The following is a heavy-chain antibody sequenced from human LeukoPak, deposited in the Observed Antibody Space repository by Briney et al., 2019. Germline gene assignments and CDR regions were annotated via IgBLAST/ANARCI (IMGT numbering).Heavy chain of an antibody. J-gene: IGHJ4*02. Sequence: GASVKVSCTASGYTFTGYYMHWVRQAPGQGLEWMGWINPNSGGTNYAQKFQGRVTMTRDTSISTAYMELSRLRSDDTAVYYCARADWLSEGYFDYWGQGTLVTVSS. CDR2: INPNSGGT. CDR3: ARADWLSEGYFDY. V-gene: IGHV1-2*02. CDR1: GYTFTGYY. D-gene: IGHD3-22*01.